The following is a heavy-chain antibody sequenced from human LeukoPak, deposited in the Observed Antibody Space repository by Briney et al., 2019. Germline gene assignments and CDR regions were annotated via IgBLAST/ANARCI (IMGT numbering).Heavy chain of an antibody. CDR1: GFTFSNYW. D-gene: IGHD1-26*01. Sequence: GGSLRLSCAASGFTFSNYWMSWVRQAPGKGLQWVANIKQDGSEKYYVDSVKGRFTISRDNAKNSLSLQMNSLRVEDTAVYYCTKGLVGALAFEYWGQGTLVTVSS. J-gene: IGHJ4*02. CDR2: IKQDGSEK. CDR3: TKGLVGALAFEY. V-gene: IGHV3-7*03.